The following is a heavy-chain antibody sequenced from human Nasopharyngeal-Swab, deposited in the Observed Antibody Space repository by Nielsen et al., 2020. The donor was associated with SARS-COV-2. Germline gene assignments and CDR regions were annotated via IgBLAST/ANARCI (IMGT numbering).Heavy chain of an antibody. CDR1: GYTFTSYG. CDR3: ARGQYSNNWYTGGGVEF. CDR2: ISAYNGNT. J-gene: IGHJ4*02. D-gene: IGHD6-13*01. Sequence: ASVKVSCKASGYTFTSYGISWVRQAPGQGLEWMGWISAYNGNTNYAQKLQGRVTMTTDTSTSTAYMELRSLRSDDTAVYYCARGQYSNNWYTGGGVEFWGQGTLVTVSP. V-gene: IGHV1-18*01.